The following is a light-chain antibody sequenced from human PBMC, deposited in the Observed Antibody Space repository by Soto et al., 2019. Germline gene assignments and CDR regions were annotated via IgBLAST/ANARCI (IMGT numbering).Light chain of an antibody. Sequence: VQAQPPSVSAAPGQKVTISCSGSSSNIGNNYVSWYQQLPATAPKLLIYDNNKRPSGIPDRFSGSKSGTSATLGITGLQTGDEADYYCGTWDSSLSAGVFGTGTKV. J-gene: IGLJ1*01. CDR2: DNN. CDR3: GTWDSSLSAGV. V-gene: IGLV1-51*01. CDR1: SSNIGNNY.